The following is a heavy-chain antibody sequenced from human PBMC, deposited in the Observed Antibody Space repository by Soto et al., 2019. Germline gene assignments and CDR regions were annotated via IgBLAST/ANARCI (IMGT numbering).Heavy chain of an antibody. Sequence: ASVKVSCKASGGTSSRYAISWVRQAPGQGLEWLGGITLNVGTTNYAQKFQGRATITADEFMSTAYMELSSLRSEDTAVYYCARDSYADYVGAFDIWGQGTMVTVSS. V-gene: IGHV1-69*13. D-gene: IGHD4-17*01. J-gene: IGHJ3*02. CDR3: ARDSYADYVGAFDI. CDR1: GGTSSRYA. CDR2: ITLNVGTT.